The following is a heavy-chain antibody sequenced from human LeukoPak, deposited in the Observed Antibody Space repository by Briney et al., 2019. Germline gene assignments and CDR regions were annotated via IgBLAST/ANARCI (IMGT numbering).Heavy chain of an antibody. D-gene: IGHD3-10*01. V-gene: IGHV4-59*01. CDR1: GDSISSYY. CDR2: MYYSGGT. CDR3: ARGKIWSPVYFSY. J-gene: IGHJ4*02. Sequence: SETLSLTCTVSGDSISSYYWNWIRQPPGKGLEWIGNMYYSGGTNYNPSLNSRVTISVDTSKNQVSLRLSSVTAADTAVYYCARGKIWSPVYFSYWGQGILVTVSS.